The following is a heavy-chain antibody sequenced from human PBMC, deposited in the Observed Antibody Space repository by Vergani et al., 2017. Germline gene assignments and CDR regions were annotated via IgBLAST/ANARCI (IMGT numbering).Heavy chain of an antibody. CDR2: ISGSGGST. J-gene: IGHJ1*01. CDR1: GFTFSSYG. D-gene: IGHD2/OR15-2a*01. CDR3: ARALTTGSLYFRH. Sequence: VQLVESGGGVVQPGRSLRLSCAASGFTFSSYGMHWVRQAPGKGLEWVSAISGSGGSTYYADSVKGRFTISRDNSKNTLYLQMNGLRAEDTAVYYCARALTTGSLYFRHWGQGTLVTVSS. V-gene: IGHV3-23*04.